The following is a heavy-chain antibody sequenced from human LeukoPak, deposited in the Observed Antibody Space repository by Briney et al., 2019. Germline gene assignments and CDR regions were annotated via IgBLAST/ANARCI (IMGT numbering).Heavy chain of an antibody. V-gene: IGHV3-74*01. D-gene: IGHD3-10*01. Sequence: GGSLRLSCAASGFTFSSYWMHWVRQVPGKGLVWVARINEHGSITDYADSVKDRFTVSRDNAWNTLYLQMNGLRAEDTAVYYCARDVAGSGSLWGQGTLITVSS. CDR2: INEHGSIT. J-gene: IGHJ4*02. CDR3: ARDVAGSGSL. CDR1: GFTFSSYW.